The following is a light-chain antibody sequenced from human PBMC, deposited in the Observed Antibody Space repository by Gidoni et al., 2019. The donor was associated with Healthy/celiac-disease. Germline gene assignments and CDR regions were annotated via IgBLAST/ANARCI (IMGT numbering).Light chain of an antibody. V-gene: IGKV1-33*01. Sequence: DIQMTQSPSSLSASVGDRVTITCQASQDISNYLNWYQQKPGKAPKLLIYDASKLETGVPSRFSGSGSGTDFTFTISSLQHEDIATYYCQQYDNLPPALTFGGGTKVEIK. CDR1: QDISNY. J-gene: IGKJ4*01. CDR3: QQYDNLPPALT. CDR2: DAS.